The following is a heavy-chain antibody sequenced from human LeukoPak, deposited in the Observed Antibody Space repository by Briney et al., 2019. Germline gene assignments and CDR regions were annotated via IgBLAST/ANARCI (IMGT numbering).Heavy chain of an antibody. V-gene: IGHV3-33*01. Sequence: GGSLRLSCAASGFTFSSYGMHWVRQAPGKGLEGVAVIWYDGSNKYYADSVKGRFTISRDNSKNTLYLQMNSLRAEDTAVYYCARAWGAGPFDYWGQGTLVTVSS. CDR3: ARAWGAGPFDY. CDR2: IWYDGSNK. CDR1: GFTFSSYG. J-gene: IGHJ4*02. D-gene: IGHD1-26*01.